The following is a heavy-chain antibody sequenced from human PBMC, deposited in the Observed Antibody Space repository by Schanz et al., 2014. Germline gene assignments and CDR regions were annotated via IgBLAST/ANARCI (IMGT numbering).Heavy chain of an antibody. J-gene: IGHJ4*02. CDR3: ARGYGDSPTDF. Sequence: QVQLVQSGDEVKKPGASLKISCKASGYTFTNFFLHWVRQAPGQGLEWMGIINPIGGSTTYAQKFRGAVTLTTDTSTDTAYLELTSLRSEDTAVYYCARGYGDSPTDFWGQGTLVTVSS. CDR1: GYTFTNFF. D-gene: IGHD4-17*01. V-gene: IGHV1-46*01. CDR2: INPIGGST.